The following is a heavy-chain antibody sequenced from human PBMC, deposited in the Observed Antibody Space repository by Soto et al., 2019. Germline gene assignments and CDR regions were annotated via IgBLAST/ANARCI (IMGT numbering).Heavy chain of an antibody. CDR2: IWYDGSNK. CDR1: GFTFSSYG. J-gene: IGHJ3*02. Sequence: RSLRLSCAASGFTFSSYGLHWVRQAPGKGLEWVAVIWYDGSNKHYADSVTGRFTISRDNSQNTLYLQMNSLRAEDTAVYYCAIEILEYCRSTSCPPHVPGPAFDIWGQGTMVTVSS. CDR3: AIEILEYCRSTSCPPHVPGPAFDI. V-gene: IGHV3-33*01. D-gene: IGHD2-2*01.